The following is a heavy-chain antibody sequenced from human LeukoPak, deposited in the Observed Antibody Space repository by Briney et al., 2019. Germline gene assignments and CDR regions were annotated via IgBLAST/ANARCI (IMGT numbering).Heavy chain of an antibody. CDR2: IYYSGST. Sequence: SETLSLTCTVSGGSINSYYWSWIRQPPGKGLEWIGYIYYSGSTNYNPSLKSRVTISVDTSKNQFSLKLSSVTAADTAVYYCARALRSDHPYYYYYMDVWGKGTTVTVSS. CDR1: GGSINSYY. D-gene: IGHD3-3*01. J-gene: IGHJ6*03. CDR3: ARALRSDHPYYYYYMDV. V-gene: IGHV4-59*01.